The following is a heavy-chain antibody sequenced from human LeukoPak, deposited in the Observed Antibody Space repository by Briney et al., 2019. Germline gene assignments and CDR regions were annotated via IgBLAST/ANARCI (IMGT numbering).Heavy chain of an antibody. V-gene: IGHV3-53*01. CDR2: IYSGGST. CDR3: ARDPPRAAAYPA. D-gene: IGHD6-13*01. J-gene: IGHJ4*02. CDR1: GFTVSSNY. Sequence: QSGGSLRLSCAASGFTVSSNYMGWVRQAPGKGLEWVSVIYSGGSTYYADSVKGRFTISRDNSKNTLYLQMNSLRAEDTAVYYCARDPPRAAAYPAWGQGTLVTVSS.